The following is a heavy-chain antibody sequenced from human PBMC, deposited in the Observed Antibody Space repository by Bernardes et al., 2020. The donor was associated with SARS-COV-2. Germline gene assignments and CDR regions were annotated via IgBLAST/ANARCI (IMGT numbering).Heavy chain of an antibody. V-gene: IGHV3-23*01. CDR2: ISGSGGRT. Sequence: RRSLRLSCAASGFTFSNFAMSWPRQAPGKGLEWVSAISGSGGRTYYADPVKGRFTISRDNSKNTLYLQMNSLRAEDTAFYYCAREPPRGSYADSWGQGTPVTVSS. CDR1: GFTFSNFA. CDR3: AREPPRGSYADS. J-gene: IGHJ5*01. D-gene: IGHD1-26*01.